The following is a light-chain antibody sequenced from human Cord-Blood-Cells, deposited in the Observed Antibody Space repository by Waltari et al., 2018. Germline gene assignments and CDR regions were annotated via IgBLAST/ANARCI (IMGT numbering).Light chain of an antibody. CDR3: QQRSNWLT. V-gene: IGKV3-11*01. J-gene: IGKJ4*01. CDR2: DAC. CDR1: QRVSSY. Sequence: EIVLTQSPAPLSLSPGERATLSCRASQRVSSYVAWYQQKPGQAPRLLLYDACNKATGIPARFSGSGSGTDFTLTSSSLEPEDFAVYYCQQRSNWLTFGGGTKVEIK.